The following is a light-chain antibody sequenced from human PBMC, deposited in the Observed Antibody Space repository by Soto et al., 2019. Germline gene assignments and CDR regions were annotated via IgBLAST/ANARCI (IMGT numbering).Light chain of an antibody. CDR3: QHYNDWPPTWT. CDR1: QSVSSK. J-gene: IGKJ1*01. Sequence: EIVMTQSPATLSVSPGERATLSCRASQSVSSKLAWYQQKPGQAPRVLIYGASTWATGIPARFSGSGSGTEFTLTISSLQSEDFAVYYCQHYNDWPPTWTFGQGTRVEIK. CDR2: GAS. V-gene: IGKV3-15*01.